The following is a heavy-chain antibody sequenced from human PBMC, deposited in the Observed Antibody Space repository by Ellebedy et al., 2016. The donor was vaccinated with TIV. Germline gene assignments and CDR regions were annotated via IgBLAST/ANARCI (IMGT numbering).Heavy chain of an antibody. CDR2: INPNSGGT. D-gene: IGHD3-10*01. V-gene: IGHV1-2*02. CDR1: GYTFTGYY. CDR3: ARDLWFGELSAAFDI. J-gene: IGHJ3*02. Sequence: ASVKVSCKASGYTFTGYYMHWVRQAPGQGLEWMGWINPNSGGTNYAQKFQGRVTMTRDTSISTAYMELSRLRSDDTAVYYCARDLWFGELSAAFDIWGQGTMVTVSS.